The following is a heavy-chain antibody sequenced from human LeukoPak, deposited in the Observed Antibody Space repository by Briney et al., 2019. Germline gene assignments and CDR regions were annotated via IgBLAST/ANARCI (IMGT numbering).Heavy chain of an antibody. Sequence: AGGPLRLSCAASGFTFSSYSMNWVRQAPGKGLEWVSSISSSSSYIYYADSVKGRFTISRDNAKNSLYLQMNSLRAEDTAVYYCARDLAIFGVVMYNWFDPWGQGTLVTVSS. CDR2: ISSSSSYI. CDR3: ARDLAIFGVVMYNWFDP. D-gene: IGHD3-3*01. CDR1: GFTFSSYS. J-gene: IGHJ5*02. V-gene: IGHV3-21*01.